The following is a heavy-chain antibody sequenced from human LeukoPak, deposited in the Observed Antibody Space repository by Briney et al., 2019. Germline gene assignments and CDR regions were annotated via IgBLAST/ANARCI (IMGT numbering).Heavy chain of an antibody. CDR1: GGSISSGSYY. CDR2: IYTSGST. D-gene: IGHD3-10*01. CDR3: ARVGGMVRGVIPGFDY. J-gene: IGHJ4*02. Sequence: PSETLSLTCTVSGGSISSGSYYWSWIRQPAGKGLEWIGRIYTSGSTNYNPSLKSRVTISVDTSKNQFSLKLSSVTAADTAVYYCARVGGMVRGVIPGFDYWGQGTLVTVSS. V-gene: IGHV4-61*02.